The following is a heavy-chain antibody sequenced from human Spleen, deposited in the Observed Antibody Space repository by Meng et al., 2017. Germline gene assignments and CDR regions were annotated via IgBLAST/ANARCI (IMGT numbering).Heavy chain of an antibody. CDR1: RECFSSYY. CDR3: ARGVCSSSCYFHNWFDP. CDR2: INHSGST. V-gene: IGHV4-34*01. Sequence: WGPGLLQPSAPLSPTCVCSRECFSSYYWSGILQPPGNGLEWIGEINHSGSTNYNPYLESRATISVDTSKNQFSLKLSSVTDADTAVYYCARGVCSSSCYFHNWFDPWGQGTLVTVSS. D-gene: IGHD6-13*01. J-gene: IGHJ5*02.